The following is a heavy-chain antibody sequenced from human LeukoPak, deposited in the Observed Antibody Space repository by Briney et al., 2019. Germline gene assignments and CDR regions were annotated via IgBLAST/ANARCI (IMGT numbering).Heavy chain of an antibody. Sequence: PSETLSLTCAVSGGSITTYYWSWIRQSPGKGLEWIGYIYYRGSTDYNPSFKSRVTMSLDTSKKQFSLKLSSVTAADTAVYFCARVKTGRFLEYLGWFDPWGQGTLVTVSS. D-gene: IGHD3-3*01. J-gene: IGHJ5*02. CDR3: ARVKTGRFLEYLGWFDP. CDR2: IYYRGST. CDR1: GGSITTYY. V-gene: IGHV4-59*01.